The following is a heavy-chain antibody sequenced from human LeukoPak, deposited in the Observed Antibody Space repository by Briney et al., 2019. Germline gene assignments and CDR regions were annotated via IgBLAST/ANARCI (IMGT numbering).Heavy chain of an antibody. CDR2: IYYRGST. V-gene: IGHV4-59*01. J-gene: IGHJ4*02. CDR1: GGSISSYY. D-gene: IGHD3-22*01. Sequence: KPSETLSLTCTVSGGSISSYYWSWIRQPPGKGLEWIGYIYYRGSTNYNPSLKSRVTISVDTSKNQFSPKLSSVTAADTAVYYCARVLRNYYDSSGYYQRTSLFDYWGQGTLVTVSS. CDR3: ARVLRNYYDSSGYYQRTSLFDY.